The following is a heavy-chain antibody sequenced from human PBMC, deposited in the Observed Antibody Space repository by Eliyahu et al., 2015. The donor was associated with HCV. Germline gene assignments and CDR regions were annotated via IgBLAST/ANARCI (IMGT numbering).Heavy chain of an antibody. CDR3: TTGAPGGFDYYLDV. V-gene: IGHV3-15*01. CDR2: IKSKTDGXTX. Sequence: EVQLVESGGGLVKPGGSLRLSCAASGFXXSKAWMSWVRXAPRKGLXWIGRIKSKTDGXTXDYAAPVKGRFTISRDDSKSTLYLQMNSLKTEDTAVYYCTTGAPGGFDYYLDVWGQGTTVTVSS. D-gene: IGHD3-10*01. CDR1: GFXXSKAW. J-gene: IGHJ6*03.